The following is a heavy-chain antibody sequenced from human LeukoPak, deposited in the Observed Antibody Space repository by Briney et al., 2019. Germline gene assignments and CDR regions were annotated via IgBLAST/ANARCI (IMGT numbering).Heavy chain of an antibody. D-gene: IGHD3-16*02. CDR1: GYTLTELS. CDR3: AREMITFGGVILNDY. Sequence: ASVKVSCKVSGYTLTELSMHWVRQAPGKGLEWMGGFDPEDGETIYAQKFRGRVTMTEDTSTDTAYMELSSLRSEDTAVYYCAREMITFGGVILNDYWGQGTLVTVSS. J-gene: IGHJ4*02. V-gene: IGHV1-24*01. CDR2: FDPEDGET.